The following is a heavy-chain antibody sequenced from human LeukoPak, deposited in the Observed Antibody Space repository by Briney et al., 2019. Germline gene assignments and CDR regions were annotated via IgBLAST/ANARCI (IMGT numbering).Heavy chain of an antibody. CDR3: ARVIPLDYYGSGTWFDP. CDR1: GFTFSSYW. V-gene: IGHV3-7*01. CDR2: IKQDGSEK. J-gene: IGHJ5*02. D-gene: IGHD3-10*01. Sequence: GGSLRLSCAAPGFTFSSYWMSWVRQAPGKGLEWVANIKQDGSEKYYVDSVKGRFTISRDNAKNSLYLQMNSLRAEDTAVYYCARVIPLDYYGSGTWFDPWGQGTLVTVSS.